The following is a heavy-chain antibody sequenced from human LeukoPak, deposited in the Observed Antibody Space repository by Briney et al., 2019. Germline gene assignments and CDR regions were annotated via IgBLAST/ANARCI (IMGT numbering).Heavy chain of an antibody. CDR1: GLTFSSYG. V-gene: IGHV3-30*02. D-gene: IGHD3-10*01. CDR3: AKGRGDKVTMVRGVIIAPYYFDY. Sequence: GGSLRLSCAASGLTFSSYGMHWVRQAPGKGLEWVAFIRYDGSNKYYADSVKGRFTISRDNSKNTLYLQMNSLRAEDTAVYYCAKGRGDKVTMVRGVIIAPYYFDYWGQGTLVTVSS. J-gene: IGHJ4*02. CDR2: IRYDGSNK.